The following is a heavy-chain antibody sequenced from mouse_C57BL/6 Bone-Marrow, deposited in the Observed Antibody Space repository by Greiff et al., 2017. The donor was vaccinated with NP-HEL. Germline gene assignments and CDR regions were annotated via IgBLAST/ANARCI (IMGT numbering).Heavy chain of an antibody. CDR1: GYTFTSYW. D-gene: IGHD1-1*01. V-gene: IGHV1-61*01. CDR3: ARRYYGLFDY. J-gene: IGHJ2*01. Sequence: QVQLQQPGAELVRPGSSVKLSCKASGYTFTSYWMDWVKQRPGQGLEWIGNIYPSDSETHYNQKFKDKATLTVDKSSSTAYMQLSSLTSEASAVYYCARRYYGLFDYWGQGTTLTVSS. CDR2: IYPSDSET.